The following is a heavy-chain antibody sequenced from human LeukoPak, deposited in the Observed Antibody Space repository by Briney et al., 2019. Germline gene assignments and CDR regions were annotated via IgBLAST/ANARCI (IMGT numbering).Heavy chain of an antibody. CDR3: ARGSGGIQLWHFDY. J-gene: IGHJ4*02. V-gene: IGHV3-9*01. Sequence: GGSLRLSCAASGFTFDDYAMHWVRQAPGKGLEWVSGISWNSGTIGYADSVKGRFTISRDNAKSSLYLQMNSLRSEDTALYYCARGSGGIQLWHFDYWGQGTLVTVSS. CDR2: ISWNSGTI. D-gene: IGHD5-18*01. CDR1: GFTFDDYA.